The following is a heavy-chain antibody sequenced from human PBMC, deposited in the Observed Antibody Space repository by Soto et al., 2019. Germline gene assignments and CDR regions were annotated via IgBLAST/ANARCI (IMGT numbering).Heavy chain of an antibody. Sequence: SCVVSVFPFGANAMSWVRQAPGKGLEWVSGLSNTGRRTSYADSVKGRFNISRDNSENTVYLQMNSLRVEDTAVYYCATEMGATQGPFDNRGQGTLVTV. V-gene: IGHV3-23*01. D-gene: IGHD1-26*01. CDR3: ATEMGATQGPFDN. J-gene: IGHJ4*02. CDR1: VFPFGANA. CDR2: LSNTGRRT.